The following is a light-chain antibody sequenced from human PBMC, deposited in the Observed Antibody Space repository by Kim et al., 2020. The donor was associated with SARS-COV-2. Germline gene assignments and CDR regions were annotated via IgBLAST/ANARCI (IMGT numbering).Light chain of an antibody. CDR3: QSYDSSNHVI. Sequence: KPVTISSTRSSASLASNYVHWYQQHPGSAPTTVIYDDNQRPSGVPARFSGSIDSSSNSASLTISGLKTDDEAYYYCQSYDSSNHVIFGGGTQLTVL. CDR1: SASLASNY. CDR2: DDN. J-gene: IGLJ2*01. V-gene: IGLV6-57*03.